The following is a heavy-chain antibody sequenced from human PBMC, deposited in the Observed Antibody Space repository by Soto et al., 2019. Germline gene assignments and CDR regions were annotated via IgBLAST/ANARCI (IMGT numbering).Heavy chain of an antibody. Sequence: QVQLVQSGAEVKKPGASVKVSCKASGYTFTSYYMHWVRQAPGQGLEWMGIINPSGGSTSYAQKFQVRVTMTRDTSTSTVYMELSSLRSEDTAVYYCARGIVVVVAATAFDIWGQGTMVTVSS. J-gene: IGHJ3*02. D-gene: IGHD2-15*01. CDR3: ARGIVVVVAATAFDI. V-gene: IGHV1-46*03. CDR2: INPSGGST. CDR1: GYTFTSYY.